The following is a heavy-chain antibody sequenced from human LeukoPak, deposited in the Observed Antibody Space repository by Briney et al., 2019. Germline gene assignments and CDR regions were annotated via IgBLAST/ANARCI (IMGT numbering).Heavy chain of an antibody. Sequence: GGSLRLSCAASGFTFSSYDMHWVRQATGKGLEWVSAIGTVGDTYYPGSVKGRFTISRENAKNSLYLQMNSLRAGDTAVYYCARGGPAPYKQSYGMDVWGQGTTVIVSS. CDR3: ARGGPAPYKQSYGMDV. J-gene: IGHJ6*02. CDR2: IGTVGDT. V-gene: IGHV3-13*01. CDR1: GFTFSSYD. D-gene: IGHD5-24*01.